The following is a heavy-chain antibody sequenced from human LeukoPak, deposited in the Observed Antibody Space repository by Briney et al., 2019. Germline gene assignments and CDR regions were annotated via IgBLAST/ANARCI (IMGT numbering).Heavy chain of an antibody. J-gene: IGHJ4*02. CDR3: AKDTLFWGPTGQFDY. Sequence: GGSLRLSCAASGFTFTSYAMSWVRQAPGKGQEWVSALSHSATATYYADSVKGRFTISRDNSKNTLYLQMYSLRAEDTAVYYCAKDTLFWGPTGQFDYWGQGTLVTVSS. V-gene: IGHV3-23*01. D-gene: IGHD7-27*01. CDR1: GFTFTSYA. CDR2: LSHSATAT.